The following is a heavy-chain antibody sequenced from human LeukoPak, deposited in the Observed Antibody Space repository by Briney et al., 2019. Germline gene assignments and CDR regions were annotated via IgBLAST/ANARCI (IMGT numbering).Heavy chain of an antibody. CDR3: ARRAETKDWFGP. J-gene: IGHJ5*02. Sequence: SETLSLTCAVYGGSFSGYYWSWIRQPPGKGLEWIGNIYYSENTHYNPSLRSRVTLSVDTSKNQFSLNLSSMTAADTAVYYCARRAETKDWFGPWGQGTLVTVSS. CDR2: IYYSENT. CDR1: GGSFSGYY. V-gene: IGHV4-34*01.